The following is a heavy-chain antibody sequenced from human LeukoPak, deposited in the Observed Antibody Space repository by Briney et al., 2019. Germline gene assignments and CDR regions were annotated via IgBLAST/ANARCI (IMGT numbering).Heavy chain of an antibody. CDR2: ISGNSGDT. CDR1: GFTFSDSY. V-gene: IGHV3-11*06. J-gene: IGHJ4*02. D-gene: IGHD1-1*01. CDR3: ARDPRTVRI. Sequence: GGSLRLSCAASGFTFSDSYMTWVRQAPGKGLEWLSYISGNSGDTNYADSVKGRFTISRVNAKNSLYLQMNSLRVEDTAVYYCARDPRTVRIWGQGTLVTVSS.